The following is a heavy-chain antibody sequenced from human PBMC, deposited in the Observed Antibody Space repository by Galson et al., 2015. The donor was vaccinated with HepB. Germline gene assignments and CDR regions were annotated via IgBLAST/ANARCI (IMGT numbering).Heavy chain of an antibody. Sequence: SVKVSCKASGYTFTSYYMHWVRQAPGQGLEWMGIINPSGGSTSYAQKLQGRVTMTRDTSTSTVYMELSSLRSEDTAVYYCARAWREIQAFDIWGQGTMVTVSS. D-gene: IGHD5-18*01. CDR2: INPSGGST. V-gene: IGHV1-46*04. CDR3: ARAWREIQAFDI. CDR1: GYTFTSYY. J-gene: IGHJ3*02.